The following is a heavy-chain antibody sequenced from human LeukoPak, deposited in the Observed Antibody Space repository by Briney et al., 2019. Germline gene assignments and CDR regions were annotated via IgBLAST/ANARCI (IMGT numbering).Heavy chain of an antibody. V-gene: IGHV1-18*01. CDR2: ISAYNGNT. Sequence: ASVKVSCKASGYTFTSYGISWVRQAPGQGLEWMGWISAYNGNTNYAQKLQGRVTMTTDTSTSTAYMELRGLRSDDTAVYYCARVDIAAAGMPFDYWGQGTLVTVSS. CDR3: ARVDIAAAGMPFDY. D-gene: IGHD6-13*01. J-gene: IGHJ4*02. CDR1: GYTFTSYG.